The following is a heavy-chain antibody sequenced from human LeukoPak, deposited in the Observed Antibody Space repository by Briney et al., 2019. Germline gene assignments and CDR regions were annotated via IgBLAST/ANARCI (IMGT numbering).Heavy chain of an antibody. CDR3: ASPEGYSGYDHYYYGMDV. J-gene: IGHJ6*04. Sequence: SVKVSCKASGGTFSSYAISWVRQAPGQGLEWMGGIIPIFGRANYAQKFQGRVTINADKSTSTAYMELSSLRSEATAVYYCASPEGYSGYDHYYYGMDVWGKGTTVTVSS. CDR1: GGTFSSYA. D-gene: IGHD5-12*01. CDR2: IIPIFGRA. V-gene: IGHV1-69*06.